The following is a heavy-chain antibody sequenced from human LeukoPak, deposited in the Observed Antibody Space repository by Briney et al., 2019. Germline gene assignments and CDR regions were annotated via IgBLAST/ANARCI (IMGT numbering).Heavy chain of an antibody. CDR2: ISAYNGNT. Sequence: ASVKVSRKASGYTFTSYGISWVRQAPGQGLEWMGWISAYNGNTNYAQKLQGRVTMTTDTSTSTAYMELRSLRSDDTAVYYCARLASSWYVLYYYYYMDVWGKGTTVTISS. D-gene: IGHD6-13*01. CDR3: ARLASSWYVLYYYYYMDV. J-gene: IGHJ6*03. CDR1: GYTFTSYG. V-gene: IGHV1-18*01.